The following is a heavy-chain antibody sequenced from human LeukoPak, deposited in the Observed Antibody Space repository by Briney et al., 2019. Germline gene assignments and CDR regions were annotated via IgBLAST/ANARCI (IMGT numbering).Heavy chain of an antibody. CDR3: ARDGDGYYYYYYGMDV. J-gene: IGHJ6*02. CDR1: GFTVSSNY. CDR2: IKQDGSEK. V-gene: IGHV3-7*01. Sequence: GGSLRLSCAASGFTVSSNYMTWVRQAPGKGLEWVANIKQDGSEKYYVDSVKGRFTISRDNAKNSLYLQMNSLRAEDTAVYYCARDGDGYYYYYYGMDVWGQGTTVTVSS. D-gene: IGHD5-24*01.